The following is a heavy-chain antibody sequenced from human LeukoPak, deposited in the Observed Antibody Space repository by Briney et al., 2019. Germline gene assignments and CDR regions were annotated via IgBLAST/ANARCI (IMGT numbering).Heavy chain of an antibody. CDR2: ISGSGGST. D-gene: IGHD2-2*01. CDR3: AKDPRVVVFPAVRGGFDS. CDR1: GFTFSSYA. V-gene: IGHV3-23*01. J-gene: IGHJ4*02. Sequence: GGSLRLSCAASGFTFSSYAMSWVRQAPGKGLEWVSAISGSGGSTYYADSVKGRFTISRDNSKNTLYLQMNSLRAEDTAVYYCAKDPRVVVFPAVRGGFDSWGRGPLVPVSS.